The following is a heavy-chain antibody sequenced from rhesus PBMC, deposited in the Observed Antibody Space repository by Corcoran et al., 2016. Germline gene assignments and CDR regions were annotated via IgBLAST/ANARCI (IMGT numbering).Heavy chain of an antibody. D-gene: IGHD6-25*01. CDR1: GGSISSRY. Sequence: QLQLQESGPGLVKPSETLSVTCAVSGGSISSRYCSWIRQAPGKGLEWFGYIYGSGSSTNYNPSLKRRVTLSVDTSKNQLSLKLSSVTTADTAVYYWAREGRSGSWDFDYWGQGVLVTVSS. V-gene: IGHV4-169*02. CDR3: AREGRSGSWDFDY. CDR2: IYGSGSST. J-gene: IGHJ4*01.